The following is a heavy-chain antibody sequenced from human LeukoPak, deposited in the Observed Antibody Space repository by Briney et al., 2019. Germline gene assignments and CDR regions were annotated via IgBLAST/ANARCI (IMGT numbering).Heavy chain of an antibody. CDR3: ARHPPPYSSSSDYDYYYYYGMDV. Sequence: SETLSLTCTVSGGSISSYYWSWIRQPPGKGLEWIGYIYYSGSTNYNPSLKSRVTISVDTSKNQFSLKLSSVTAADTAVYYCARHPPPYSSSSDYDYYYYYGMDVWGQGTTVAVS. CDR1: GGSISSYY. CDR2: IYYSGST. J-gene: IGHJ6*02. D-gene: IGHD6-6*01. V-gene: IGHV4-59*08.